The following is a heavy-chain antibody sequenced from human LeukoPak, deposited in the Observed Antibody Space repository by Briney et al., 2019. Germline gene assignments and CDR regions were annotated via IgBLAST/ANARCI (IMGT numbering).Heavy chain of an antibody. V-gene: IGHV4-34*01. Sequence: SETLSLTCAVYGGSFSGYYWSWIRQPPGKGLEWIGEINHSGSTNYNPSLKSRVTISVDTSKNQFSLKLSSVTAADTAVYYCARGFTRIFPLYCFDYWGQGTLVTVSS. CDR3: ARGFTRIFPLYCFDY. CDR2: INHSGST. CDR1: GGSFSGYY. J-gene: IGHJ4*02.